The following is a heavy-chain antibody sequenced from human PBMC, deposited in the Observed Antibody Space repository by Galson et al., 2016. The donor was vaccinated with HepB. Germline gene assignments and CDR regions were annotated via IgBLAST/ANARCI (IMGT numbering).Heavy chain of an antibody. V-gene: IGHV5-51*01. Sequence: QSGAEVKKPGESLKISCKGSGYTFTDYWIAWVRQMPGKGLEWMGIVHPSGSNIRYSPSYSPSFQGQVTISADKSISTAYLLWSSLKASDTAIYYCARLKPPQTRAATIVFDYWGQGTLVTVSS. CDR2: VHPSGSNI. CDR3: ARLKPPQTRAATIVFDY. J-gene: IGHJ4*02. CDR1: GYTFTDYW. D-gene: IGHD1-7*01.